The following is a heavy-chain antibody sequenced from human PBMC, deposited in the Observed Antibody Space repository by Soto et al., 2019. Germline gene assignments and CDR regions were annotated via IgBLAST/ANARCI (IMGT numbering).Heavy chain of an antibody. Sequence: SETLSLTCTVSGDSRKTYYHCLTWKRQKPGEGLEWIGYIYYSGATYYSPSLKTRVSISLHKSQNYFSLKLTSVTAADTAVYYCATTNGAYSYNSASWGQGTLVTVFS. V-gene: IGHV4-31*03. CDR1: GDSRKTYYHC. J-gene: IGHJ5*02. CDR2: IYYSGAT. D-gene: IGHD3-16*01. CDR3: ATTNGAYSYNSAS.